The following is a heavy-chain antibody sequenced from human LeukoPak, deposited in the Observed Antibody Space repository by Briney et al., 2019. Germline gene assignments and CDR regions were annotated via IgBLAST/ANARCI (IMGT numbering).Heavy chain of an antibody. D-gene: IGHD3-16*02. V-gene: IGHV3-7*01. J-gene: IGHJ4*02. CDR2: IKQDGSEE. Sequence: GGSLRLSCAASGFTFSSYWMSWVRQAPGKGLEWVANIKQDGSEEYYVDSVKGRFTISRDNAKNSLYLQMNSLRAEDTAVYYCARETDDYDYVWGSYPTVRVNYFDYWGQGTLVTVSS. CDR1: GFTFSSYW. CDR3: ARETDDYDYVWGSYPTVRVNYFDY.